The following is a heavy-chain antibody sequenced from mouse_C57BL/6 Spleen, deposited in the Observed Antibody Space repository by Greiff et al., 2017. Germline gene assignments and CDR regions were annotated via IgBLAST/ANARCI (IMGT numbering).Heavy chain of an antibody. J-gene: IGHJ1*03. CDR2: ISSGSSTI. V-gene: IGHV5-17*01. CDR1: GFTFSDYG. CDR3: ARPTVVATPYFDV. D-gene: IGHD1-1*01. Sequence: EVQRVESGGGLVKPGGSLKLSCAASGFTFSDYGMHWVRQAPEKGLEWVAYISSGSSTIYYADTVKGRFTISRDNAKNTLFLQMTSLRSEDTAMYYCARPTVVATPYFDVWGTGTTVTVSS.